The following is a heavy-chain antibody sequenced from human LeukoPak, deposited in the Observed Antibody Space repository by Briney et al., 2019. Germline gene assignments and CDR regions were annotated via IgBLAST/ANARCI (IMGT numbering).Heavy chain of an antibody. CDR1: GVSISSYY. CDR3: AREADSSGWYGDAFDI. D-gene: IGHD6-19*01. J-gene: IGHJ3*02. CDR2: IYYSGGT. V-gene: IGHV4-59*01. Sequence: PSETLSLTCTVSGVSISSYYWSWIRQPPGKGLEWIGYIYYSGGTNYNPSLKSRVTISVDTSKNQFSLKLSSVTAADTAVYYCAREADSSGWYGDAFDIWGQGTMVTVSS.